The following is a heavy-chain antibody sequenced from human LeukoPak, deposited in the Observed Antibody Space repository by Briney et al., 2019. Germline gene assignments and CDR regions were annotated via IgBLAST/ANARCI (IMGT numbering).Heavy chain of an antibody. V-gene: IGHV4-59*01. Sequence: KPSETLSLTCNVSGGSISTYYWRWIRQPPGKGLEWIGYIYYSGSTNYNPSLKSRVTISVDTSKSQFSLKLSSVTAADTAVYYCARSPVRIAAPGRGFDYWGQGTLVTVSS. CDR3: ARSPVRIAAPGRGFDY. CDR2: IYYSGST. D-gene: IGHD6-13*01. J-gene: IGHJ4*02. CDR1: GGSISTYY.